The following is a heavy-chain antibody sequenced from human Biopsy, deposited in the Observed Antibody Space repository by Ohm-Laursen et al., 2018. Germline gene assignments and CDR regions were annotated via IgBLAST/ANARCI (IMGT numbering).Heavy chain of an antibody. CDR1: GYFFSSYG. CDR3: VRGTGSQYFDY. CDR2: ISGYNGNT. V-gene: IGHV1-18*01. J-gene: IGHJ4*02. D-gene: IGHD1-26*01. Sequence: SSVKVSCKASGYFFSSYGLNWVRQAPGQGLEWMGRISGYNGNTNYAQKFQGRVTMTIDSSASTAYLELRSLRSDDAAFYYCVRGTGSQYFDYWGQGTLVTVSS.